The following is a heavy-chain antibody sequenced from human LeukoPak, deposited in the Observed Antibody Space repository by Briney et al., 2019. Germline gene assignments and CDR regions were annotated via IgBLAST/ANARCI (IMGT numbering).Heavy chain of an antibody. Sequence: GGSLRLSCAASGFTFSDYYMSWIRQAPGKGLEWVSYISSSGNTIYYADSVKGRFTISRDNARDSLHLQMNSLRADDTAVYYCAKNRGATAGTFDYWGPGTLVTVSS. CDR2: ISSSGNTI. V-gene: IGHV3-11*01. D-gene: IGHD2/OR15-2a*01. CDR1: GFTFSDYY. CDR3: AKNRGATAGTFDY. J-gene: IGHJ4*02.